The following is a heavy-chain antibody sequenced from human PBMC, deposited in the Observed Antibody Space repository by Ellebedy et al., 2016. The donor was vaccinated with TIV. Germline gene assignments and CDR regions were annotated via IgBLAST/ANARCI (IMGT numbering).Heavy chain of an antibody. J-gene: IGHJ6*02. CDR3: ARDRASVDTAMATPRVMDV. Sequence: ASVKVSXXASGYTFTSYGISWVRQAPGQGLEWMGWISGYNGNTNYAQKLQGRVSMTTDTSTSTAYMELRSPRSDDTAVYYCARDRASVDTAMATPRVMDVWGQGTTVTVSS. D-gene: IGHD5-18*01. CDR1: GYTFTSYG. V-gene: IGHV1-18*04. CDR2: ISGYNGNT.